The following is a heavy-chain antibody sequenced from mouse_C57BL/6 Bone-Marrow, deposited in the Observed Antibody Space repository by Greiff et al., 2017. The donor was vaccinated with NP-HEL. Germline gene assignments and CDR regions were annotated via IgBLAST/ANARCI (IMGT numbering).Heavy chain of an antibody. CDR2: IYPGSGST. D-gene: IGHD3-2*02. CDR3: ARKGRSSGYAWFAY. J-gene: IGHJ3*01. V-gene: IGHV1-55*01. CDR1: GYTFTSYW. Sequence: QVQLQQSGAELVKPGASVKMSCKASGYTFTSYWITWVKQRPGQGLEWIGDIYPGSGSTNYNEKFKSKATLTVDTSSSTAYMQLSSLTSEDSAVYYCARKGRSSGYAWFAYWGQGTLVTVSA.